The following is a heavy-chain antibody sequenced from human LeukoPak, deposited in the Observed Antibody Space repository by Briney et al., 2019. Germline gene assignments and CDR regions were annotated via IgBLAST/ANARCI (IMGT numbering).Heavy chain of an antibody. CDR1: GFTFSSYS. V-gene: IGHV3-21*01. J-gene: IGHJ6*03. D-gene: IGHD5-12*01. CDR3: AKDDSGYDWGRYYYYYMDV. CDR2: ISSSSSYI. Sequence: PGGSLRLSCAASGFTFSSYSMNWVRQAPGKGLEWVSSISSSSSYIYCADSVKGRFTISRDNAKNSLYLQMNSLRAEDTAVYYCAKDDSGYDWGRYYYYYMDVWGKGTTVTVSS.